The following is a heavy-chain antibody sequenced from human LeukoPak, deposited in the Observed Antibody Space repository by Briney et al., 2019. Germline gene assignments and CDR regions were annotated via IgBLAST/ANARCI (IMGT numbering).Heavy chain of an antibody. CDR1: GASVSGSNYY. D-gene: IGHD6-6*01. V-gene: IGHV4-39*07. Sequence: PSETLSLTCAVSGASVSGSNYYCGWIRQPPGKGLDWIGNIYSSESTYYNASLQSRVTISVDTSKNQFSLKLNSVTAADTAVYHCARDGIAARPDFDYWGQGPLVTVSS. CDR2: IYSSEST. CDR3: ARDGIAARPDFDY. J-gene: IGHJ4*02.